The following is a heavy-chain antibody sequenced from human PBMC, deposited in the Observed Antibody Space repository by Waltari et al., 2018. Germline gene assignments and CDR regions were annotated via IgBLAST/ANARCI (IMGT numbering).Heavy chain of an antibody. V-gene: IGHV1-69*04. Sequence: QVQLVQSGAEVKKPGSSVKVSCKASGGTFSSYAISWVRQAPGQGLEWMGGIIPILGIANYAQKCQGRVTITRDTSASTAYMELSSLRSEDTAVYYCARDLAARGAFDIWGQGTMVTVSS. D-gene: IGHD6-25*01. CDR1: GGTFSSYA. CDR2: IIPILGIA. J-gene: IGHJ3*02. CDR3: ARDLAARGAFDI.